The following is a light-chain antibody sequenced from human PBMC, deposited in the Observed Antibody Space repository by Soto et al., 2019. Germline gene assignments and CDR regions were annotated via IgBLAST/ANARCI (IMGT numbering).Light chain of an antibody. CDR2: EVS. Sequence: QSALTQPASVSGSTGQSITISCTGTSSDVGGYNYVSWDQQHPGKAPKLMIYEVSNRPSGVSNRFSGSKSGNTASLTISGLQAEDDADYYCSSYTSSSTPWVFGGGTKLTVL. CDR3: SSYTSSSTPWV. J-gene: IGLJ3*02. CDR1: SSDVGGYNY. V-gene: IGLV2-14*01.